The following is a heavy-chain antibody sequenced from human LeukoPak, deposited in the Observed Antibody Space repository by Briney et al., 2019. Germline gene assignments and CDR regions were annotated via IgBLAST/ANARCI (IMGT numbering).Heavy chain of an antibody. Sequence: PSETLSLTCTVSGASIHDDHFTWIRQPPGRGLEWIGFVYYRGCAKYNPSLESRVTISVDTSKKQISLILKSVTAADTAVYYCARESRAYNRNYYYYYYMDVWGKGTTVTVSS. V-gene: IGHV4-59*12. CDR3: ARESRAYNRNYYYYYYMDV. D-gene: IGHD1-14*01. J-gene: IGHJ6*03. CDR1: GASIHDDH. CDR2: VYYRGCA.